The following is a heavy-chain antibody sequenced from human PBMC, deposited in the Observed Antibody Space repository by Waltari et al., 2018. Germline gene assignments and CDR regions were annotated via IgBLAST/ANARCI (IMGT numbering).Heavy chain of an antibody. Sequence: EVQLVESGGGLVQPGGCLRLSCAGSGFSFNNYWMSWLRQAPGKGLGWVAHIKQDGSEIYYVDSVKGRFSISRDNAKKSLYLQMNSLRGDDTAVFYCVTWGDLGNFWGQGTLVTVSA. CDR2: IKQDGSEI. CDR1: GFSFNNYW. D-gene: IGHD7-27*01. CDR3: VTWGDLGNF. V-gene: IGHV3-7*01. J-gene: IGHJ4*02.